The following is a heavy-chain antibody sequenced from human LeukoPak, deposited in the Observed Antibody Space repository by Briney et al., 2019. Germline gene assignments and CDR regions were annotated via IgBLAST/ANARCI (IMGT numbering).Heavy chain of an antibody. V-gene: IGHV1-18*01. CDR1: GYTFTSYG. J-gene: IGHJ3*02. Sequence: ASVKVSCKASGYTFTSYGISWVRQAPGQGLEWMGWISAYNGNTNYAQKLQGRVTMTTDTSTSTAYMELRSLRSDDTAVYYCAGARDYYDSSGDNAFDIWGQGTMVTVSS. D-gene: IGHD3-22*01. CDR2: ISAYNGNT. CDR3: AGARDYYDSSGDNAFDI.